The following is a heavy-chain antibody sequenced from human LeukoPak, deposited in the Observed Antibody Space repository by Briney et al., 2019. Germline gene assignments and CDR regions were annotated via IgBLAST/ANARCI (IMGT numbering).Heavy chain of an antibody. Sequence: ASVKVSCKASGYTFTSYYMHWVRQAPGRGLEWMGIINPSGGSTSYAQKFQGRVTMTRDMSTSTVYMELSSLRSEDTAVYYCARDSQLLWFGGGFDYWGQGTLVTVSS. CDR3: ARDSQLLWFGGGFDY. D-gene: IGHD3-10*01. V-gene: IGHV1-46*01. CDR2: INPSGGST. J-gene: IGHJ4*02. CDR1: GYTFTSYY.